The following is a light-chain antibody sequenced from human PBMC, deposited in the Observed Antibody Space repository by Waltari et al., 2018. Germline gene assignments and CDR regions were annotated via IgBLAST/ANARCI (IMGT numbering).Light chain of an antibody. CDR1: QSVSSIY. CDR3: QQYNSWPLT. CDR2: GAS. Sequence: DIVLTQSPGTLSLSPGERATLSCRASQSVSSIYLAWYQQKPGQAPRLLIYGASSRATGIPDRFSGSGSGTDFTLTISRLEPEDSAVYYCQQYNSWPLTFGGGTKVEIK. J-gene: IGKJ4*01. V-gene: IGKV3-20*01.